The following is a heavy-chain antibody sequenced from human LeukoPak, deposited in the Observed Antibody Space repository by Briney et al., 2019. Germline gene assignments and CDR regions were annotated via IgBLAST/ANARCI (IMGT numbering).Heavy chain of an antibody. CDR1: GVPVTADY. V-gene: IGHV4-59*02. Sequence: EASETPSLTCTISGVPVTADYWSWIRQPPGKGLEWIGYIYHSGSTNYNPSLQSRVSMSLDRSKSQLSLNLTSVTAADTAVYFCARNRGGYYDFWSGYYPNWFDPWGQGILVTVSS. CDR2: IYHSGST. J-gene: IGHJ5*02. CDR3: ARNRGGYYDFWSGYYPNWFDP. D-gene: IGHD3-3*01.